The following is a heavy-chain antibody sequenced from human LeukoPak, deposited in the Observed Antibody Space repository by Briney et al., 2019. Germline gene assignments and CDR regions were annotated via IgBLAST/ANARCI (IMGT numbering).Heavy chain of an antibody. J-gene: IGHJ5*02. CDR2: INPNSGGT. CDR1: GYSFTGYY. V-gene: IGHV1-2*02. CDR3: ARDLFDYDTLPFDP. D-gene: IGHD3-22*01. Sequence: ASVKVSCKASGYSFTGYYMHWVRQAPGQGLEWMGWINPNSGGTNYAQKFQGRVTMTRDTSISTAYMELSRLRSDDTAVYYCARDLFDYDTLPFDPWGQGTLVTVSS.